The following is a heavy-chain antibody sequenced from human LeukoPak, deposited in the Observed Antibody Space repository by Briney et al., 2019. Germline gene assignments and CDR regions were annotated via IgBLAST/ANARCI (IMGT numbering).Heavy chain of an antibody. CDR2: IKGDGIST. CDR1: GFDFSSNW. Sequence: GGSLGLSCAASGFDFSSNWMHWVRHAPGQGLVWVSRIKGDGISTNYADSVKGRFTISRDIAKNTLYLQMNSLRAEDTGVYYCAKDHYWSIDYWGRGTLVTVSS. D-gene: IGHD3-3*01. V-gene: IGHV3-74*01. CDR3: AKDHYWSIDY. J-gene: IGHJ4*02.